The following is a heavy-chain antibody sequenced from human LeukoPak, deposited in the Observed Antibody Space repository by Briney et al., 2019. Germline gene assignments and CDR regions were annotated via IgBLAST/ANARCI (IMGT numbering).Heavy chain of an antibody. D-gene: IGHD3-3*01. CDR3: ARDRPNYDFWSGYPYGDAFDI. J-gene: IGHJ3*02. CDR2: IYTSGST. CDR1: GGSISSGSYY. Sequence: SETLSLTCTVSGGSISSGSYYWSWIRQPAGKELEWIGRIYTSGSTNYNPSLKSRVTISADTSKNQFSLKLSSVTAADTAVYYCARDRPNYDFWSGYPYGDAFDIWGQGTMVTVSS. V-gene: IGHV4-61*02.